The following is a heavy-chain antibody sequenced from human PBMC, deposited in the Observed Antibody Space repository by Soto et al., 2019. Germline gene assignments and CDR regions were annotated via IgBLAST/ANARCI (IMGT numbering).Heavy chain of an antibody. CDR3: ARDGYYDSSGYPELHHYYYGMDV. D-gene: IGHD3-22*01. CDR1: GDTFSYYT. Sequence: GASVKVSCKTSGDTFSYYTVNWVRQAPGLGLEWMGRINPILTLSNYAQNFRGRVSITADKSTSTAYMELSSLRSEDTAVYYCARDGYYDSSGYPELHHYYYGMDVWG. V-gene: IGHV1-69*10. CDR2: INPILTLS. J-gene: IGHJ6*02.